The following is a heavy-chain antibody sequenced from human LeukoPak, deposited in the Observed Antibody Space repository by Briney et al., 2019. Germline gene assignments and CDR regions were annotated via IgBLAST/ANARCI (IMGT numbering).Heavy chain of an antibody. Sequence: PSETLSLTCTVSGGSISSSSYYWAWIRQPPGKGLEWIGSIYYSGNTYYNPSLKSRITLSVDTSKNQFSLKLSSVTAADSAVYYCARRNSGNYYGLFEPWGQGTLVTVSS. V-gene: IGHV4-39*01. D-gene: IGHD1-26*01. CDR2: IYYSGNT. J-gene: IGHJ5*02. CDR1: GGSISSSSYY. CDR3: ARRNSGNYYGLFEP.